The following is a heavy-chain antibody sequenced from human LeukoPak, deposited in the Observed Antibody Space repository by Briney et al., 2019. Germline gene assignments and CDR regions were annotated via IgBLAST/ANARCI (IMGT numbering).Heavy chain of an antibody. J-gene: IGHJ4*02. CDR3: ARVRSGQWNDY. CDR2: ISCSGLTT. D-gene: IGHD1-1*01. V-gene: IGHV3-48*03. Sequence: GGSLRLFCAASGLTFSSYEMNWVRQARGKGLEWGSYISCSGLTTYYADSVKRRFTISRDNAKNSLYLQMNSLRAEDTAVYYCARVRSGQWNDYWGQGTLVTVSS. CDR1: GLTFSSYE.